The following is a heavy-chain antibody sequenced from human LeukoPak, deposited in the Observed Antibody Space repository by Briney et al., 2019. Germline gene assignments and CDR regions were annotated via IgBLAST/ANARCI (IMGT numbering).Heavy chain of an antibody. CDR2: IKQDGSEK. J-gene: IGHJ5*02. D-gene: IGHD3-16*01. CDR3: ARDSTLGGFDP. CDR1: GFTFSSYW. V-gene: IGHV3-7*01. Sequence: PGGSLRLSCVASGFTFSSYWMSWVRQAPGKGLEWVANIKQDGSEKYYVDSVKGRFTISRDNAKNSLYLQMNSLRAEDTAVYYCARDSTLGGFDPWGQGTLVTVSS.